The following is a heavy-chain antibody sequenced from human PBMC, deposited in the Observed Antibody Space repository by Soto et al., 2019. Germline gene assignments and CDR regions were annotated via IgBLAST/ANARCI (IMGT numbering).Heavy chain of an antibody. Sequence: QVQLVQSGAAVKKPGSSVKVSCKASGGTFSTYAISLVRQAPGQGLEWMGGIIPIFGTPNYAQKFQGRVTITADESTSTAYMELSSLTSEDTAVYYCAQTLGLAVTGPGRFDLWGRGTLFTVSS. J-gene: IGHJ2*01. CDR1: GGTFSTYA. CDR3: AQTLGLAVTGPGRFDL. D-gene: IGHD6-19*01. CDR2: IIPIFGTP. V-gene: IGHV1-69*12.